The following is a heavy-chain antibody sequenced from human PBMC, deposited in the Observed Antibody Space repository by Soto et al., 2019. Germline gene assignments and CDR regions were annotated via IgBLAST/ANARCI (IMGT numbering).Heavy chain of an antibody. CDR3: AKALVTTFDY. V-gene: IGHV3-30*18. CDR1: GFIFSSYG. J-gene: IGHJ4*02. CDR2: ISYDGSNK. Sequence: QVQLVESGGGVVQPGRSLRLSCAASGFIFSSYGMHWVRQAPGKGLEWVAVISYDGSNKYYADSVKGRFTISRDNSKNTLYLQMNSLRAEDTAVYYCAKALVTTFDYWGQGTLVTVSS. D-gene: IGHD4-17*01.